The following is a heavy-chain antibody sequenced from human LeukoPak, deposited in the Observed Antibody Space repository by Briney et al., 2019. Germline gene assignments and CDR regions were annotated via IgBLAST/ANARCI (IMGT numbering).Heavy chain of an antibody. CDR3: ARDWGGASYGPGY. V-gene: IGHV3-11*04. CDR2: ISSGSTI. D-gene: IGHD5-18*01. CDR1: GFTFSDYY. Sequence: GGSLRLSCAASGFTFSDYYMSWIRQAPGKGLEWVSYISSGSTIYYADSVKGRFTISRDNAKNSLYLQMNSLRAEDTAVYYCARDWGGASYGPGYWGQGTLVTVSS. J-gene: IGHJ4*02.